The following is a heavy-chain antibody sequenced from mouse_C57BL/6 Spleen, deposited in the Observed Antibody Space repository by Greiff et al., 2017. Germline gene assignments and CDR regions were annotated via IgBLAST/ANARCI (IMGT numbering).Heavy chain of an antibody. V-gene: IGHV1-76*01. J-gene: IGHJ1*03. Sequence: QVQLKQSGAELVRPGASVKLSCKASGYTFTDYYINWVKQRPGQGLEWIARIYPGSGNTYYNEKFKGKATLTAEKSSSTAYMQLSSLTSEDSAVYFCARAGYYYGSSYGYFDVWGTGTTVTVSS. CDR1: GYTFTDYY. CDR3: ARAGYYYGSSYGYFDV. D-gene: IGHD1-1*01. CDR2: IYPGSGNT.